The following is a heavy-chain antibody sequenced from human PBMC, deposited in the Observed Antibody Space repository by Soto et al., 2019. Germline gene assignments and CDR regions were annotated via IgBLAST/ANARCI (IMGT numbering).Heavy chain of an antibody. CDR1: GFTFSSYA. Sequence: QVQLVESGGGVVQPGRSLRLSCAASGFTFSSYAMHWVRQAPGEGLEWVAVISYDGSNKYYADSVKGRFTISRDNSKNPLYLQMNSLRVEDTALYYCARGAPVDVWGQGTTVTVSS. J-gene: IGHJ6*02. V-gene: IGHV3-30-3*01. CDR2: ISYDGSNK. CDR3: ARGAPVDV.